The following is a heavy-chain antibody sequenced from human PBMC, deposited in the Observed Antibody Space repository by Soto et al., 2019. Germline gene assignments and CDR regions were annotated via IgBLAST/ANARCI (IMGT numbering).Heavy chain of an antibody. V-gene: IGHV3-23*01. CDR3: AKGGLWFGELCDY. CDR2: ISGSGGST. D-gene: IGHD3-10*01. Sequence: EGSLRLSSAPSGITLSSYAMSWDRQAPGKELEWVSAISGSGGSTYYADSVKGRFTISRDNSKNTLYLQMNSLRAEDTAVYYCAKGGLWFGELCDYWGQGTLVTVSS. CDR1: GITLSSYA. J-gene: IGHJ4*02.